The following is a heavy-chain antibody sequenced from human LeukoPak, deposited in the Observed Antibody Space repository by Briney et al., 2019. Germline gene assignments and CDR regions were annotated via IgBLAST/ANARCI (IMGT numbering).Heavy chain of an antibody. CDR3: AFFYDSSGYYFGAFDI. Sequence: GGSLRLSCAASGFTFSSYSMSRVRQAPGKGLEWLSYISHSSNTIYYADSVKGRFTISRDNVKNSLYLQMNSLRAEDTAVYYCAFFYDSSGYYFGAFDIWGQGTMVTVSS. CDR1: GFTFSSYS. J-gene: IGHJ3*02. CDR2: ISHSSNTI. D-gene: IGHD3-22*01. V-gene: IGHV3-48*04.